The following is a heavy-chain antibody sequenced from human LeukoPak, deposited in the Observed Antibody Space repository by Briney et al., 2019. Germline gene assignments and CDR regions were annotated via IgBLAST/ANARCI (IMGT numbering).Heavy chain of an antibody. CDR3: PRFGYYYDSSGYYYQGSFDY. CDR2: IYDNGSIYYRGSS. V-gene: IGHV4-59*01. Sequence: PSETLSLTCTVSGGSISDYYWSWIRQPPGKGLEWIAYIYDNGSIYYRGSSNFNPSLKTRVTISVDTSKNQFSLKLSSVTAADTAVYYCPRFGYYYDSSGYYYQGSFDYWGQGSLVTVSS. J-gene: IGHJ4*02. D-gene: IGHD3-22*01. CDR1: GGSISDYY.